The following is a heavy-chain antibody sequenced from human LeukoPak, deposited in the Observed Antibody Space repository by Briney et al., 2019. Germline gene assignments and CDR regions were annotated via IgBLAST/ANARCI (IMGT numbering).Heavy chain of an antibody. CDR2: VTDSGGRT. V-gene: IGHV3-23*01. CDR1: GFTFSSYA. Sequence: PGGSLRLSCAASGFTFSSYAMNWVRQAPGKGPECVAAVTDSGGRTFHADSVKGRFTISRDNSKDTLYLQMNSLRAEDTAVYYCATEGSITSGRAFGIWGQGTMVTVSS. CDR3: ATEGSITSGRAFGI. D-gene: IGHD1-20*01. J-gene: IGHJ3*02.